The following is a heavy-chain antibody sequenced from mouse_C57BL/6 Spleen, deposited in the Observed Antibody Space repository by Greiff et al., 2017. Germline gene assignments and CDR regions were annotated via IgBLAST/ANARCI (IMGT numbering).Heavy chain of an antibody. CDR3: ARFPCDCDGGLYYAMDY. CDR2: IYPSDSET. CDR1: GYTFTSYW. Sequence: QVQLQQPGAELVRPGSSVKLSCKASGYTFTSYWMDWVKQRPGQGLEWIGNIYPSDSETHYNQKFKDKATLTVDKSSSTAYMQLSSLTSEDSAVYYCARFPCDCDGGLYYAMDYWGQGTSVTVS. D-gene: IGHD2-4*01. J-gene: IGHJ4*01. V-gene: IGHV1-61*01.